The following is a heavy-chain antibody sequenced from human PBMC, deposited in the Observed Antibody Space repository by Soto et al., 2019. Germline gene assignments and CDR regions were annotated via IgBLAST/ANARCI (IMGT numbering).Heavy chain of an antibody. V-gene: IGHV3-23*01. J-gene: IGHJ5*01. D-gene: IGHD3-16*01. CDR2: ISDDSSRT. CDR3: VKGGWLDF. Sequence: EVQLLESGGGLVQPGGSLRLSCAASGFTFNTFEMSWVRQAPGRGLEWVSFISDDSSRTYYADAVKGRFTISRVNSKYTLYLQMNSLTAEDTAVYACVKGGWLDFWCQGTLVTVSS. CDR1: GFTFNTFE.